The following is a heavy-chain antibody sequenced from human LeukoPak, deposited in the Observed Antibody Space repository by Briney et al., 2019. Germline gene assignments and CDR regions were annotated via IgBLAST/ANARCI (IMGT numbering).Heavy chain of an antibody. V-gene: IGHV3-48*03. J-gene: IGHJ4*02. CDR1: GFTVSRYE. D-gene: IGHD1-14*01. CDR2: ISSSGSTI. CDR3: ARDPELDY. Sequence: GGSLRLSCAASGFTVSRYEMNGVRQAPGKGLEGVSYISSSGSTIYYADSVKDRFTISRDNAKNSLYLQMNSLRAEDTAVYYCARDPELDYWGQATLVTVSS.